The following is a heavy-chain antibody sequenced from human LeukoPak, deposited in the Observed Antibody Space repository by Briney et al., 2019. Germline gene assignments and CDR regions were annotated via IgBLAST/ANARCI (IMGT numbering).Heavy chain of an antibody. CDR1: GGSFSDYP. CDR3: VRPDRIFGVPAAFDA. V-gene: IGHV1-69*13. J-gene: IGHJ3*01. D-gene: IGHD3-3*02. CDR2: IIPKYSAS. Sequence: ASVKVSCKASGGSFSDYPINWVRQAPGQGLEWLGGIIPKYSASNYAQAFQGRVTITADESANTVYMEMSGLRPDDTAVYYCVRPDRIFGVPAAFDAWGQGTLVAVSS.